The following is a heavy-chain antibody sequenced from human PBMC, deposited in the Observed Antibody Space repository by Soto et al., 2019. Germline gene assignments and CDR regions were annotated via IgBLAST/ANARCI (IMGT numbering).Heavy chain of an antibody. CDR2: IIPILGIA. CDR3: ARRTYYYGSGSYYPDY. V-gene: IGHV1-69*02. D-gene: IGHD3-10*01. Sequence: QVQLVQSGAEVKKPGSSVKVSCKASGGTFSSYTISWVRQAPGQGLEWMGRIIPILGIANYAQKFQGRVTITADKSTSTAYMELSSLRSEDTAVYYCARRTYYYGSGSYYPDYWGQGTLVTVSS. J-gene: IGHJ4*02. CDR1: GGTFSSYT.